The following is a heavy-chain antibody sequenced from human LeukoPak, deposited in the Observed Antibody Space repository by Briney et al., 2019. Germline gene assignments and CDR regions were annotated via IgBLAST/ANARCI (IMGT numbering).Heavy chain of an antibody. J-gene: IGHJ6*02. D-gene: IGHD6-19*01. CDR2: ISSSSSYI. CDR1: GFTFSSYA. V-gene: IGHV3-21*01. CDR3: ARAPVYSTGWYPPPYYYYGMDV. Sequence: GGSLRLSCAASGFTFSSYAMSWVRQAPGKGLEWVSSISSSSSYIYYADSVKGRFTISRDNAKNSLYLQMNSLRAEDTAVYYFARAPVYSTGWYPPPYYYYGMDVWGQGTTVTVSS.